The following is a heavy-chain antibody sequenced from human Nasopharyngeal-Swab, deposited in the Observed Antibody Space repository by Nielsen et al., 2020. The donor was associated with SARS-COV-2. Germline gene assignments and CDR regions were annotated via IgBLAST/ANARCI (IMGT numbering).Heavy chain of an antibody. CDR1: GFPFNIYW. J-gene: IGHJ3*02. V-gene: IGHV3-7*03. Sequence: GGSLRLSCAASGFPFNIYWMSWVRQAQGKGLEWVANIKQDGSEKYYVNSVKGRFTISRDNAKNSLYLQMNSLRAEDTAVYYCARDPIPAGGNDGFDIWGQGTMVTVSS. D-gene: IGHD1-26*01. CDR3: ARDPIPAGGNDGFDI. CDR2: IKQDGSEK.